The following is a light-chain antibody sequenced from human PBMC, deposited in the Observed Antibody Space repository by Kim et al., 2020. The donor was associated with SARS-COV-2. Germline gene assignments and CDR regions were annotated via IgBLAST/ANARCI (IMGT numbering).Light chain of an antibody. CDR3: GTWDSRLSAVV. V-gene: IGLV1-51*01. Sequence: GQKVTISCSGSNSNLGNNYVSWYQQLPGTAPKLVIFENYKRPSEILDRFSGSKSGTSATLAITGLQTGDEAVYYCGTWDSRLSAVVFGGGTQLTVL. J-gene: IGLJ3*02. CDR2: ENY. CDR1: NSNLGNNY.